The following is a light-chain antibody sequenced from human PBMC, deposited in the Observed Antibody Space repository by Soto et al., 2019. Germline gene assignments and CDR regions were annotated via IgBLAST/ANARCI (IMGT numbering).Light chain of an antibody. Sequence: EIVLPQSPGTLSLSPGERATLPCRASQSISSTYLAWYPQKPGQAPRLLIYGASNRATGIPDRFSGSGSGTDFTLTISSLEPEDFAVYYCQHRGNWPPGATFGGGTKVEI. CDR1: QSISSTY. CDR3: QHRGNWPPGAT. CDR2: GAS. V-gene: IGKV3D-20*02. J-gene: IGKJ4*01.